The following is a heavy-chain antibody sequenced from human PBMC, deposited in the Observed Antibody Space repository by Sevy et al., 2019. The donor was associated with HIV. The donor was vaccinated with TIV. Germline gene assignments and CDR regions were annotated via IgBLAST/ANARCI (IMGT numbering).Heavy chain of an antibody. CDR2: IRLDGNDK. Sequence: GGSLRLSCEAFGFSFSNYGMHWVRQAPGKGPEWVSSIRLDGNDKQYADSVKGRFTISRDNSKNTVYLQMTRLRTEDTAVYYCARDRCTDGVCFRSGYFDYWGQGTLVTVSS. CDR1: GFSFSNYG. D-gene: IGHD2-8*01. V-gene: IGHV3-30*02. J-gene: IGHJ4*01. CDR3: ARDRCTDGVCFRSGYFDY.